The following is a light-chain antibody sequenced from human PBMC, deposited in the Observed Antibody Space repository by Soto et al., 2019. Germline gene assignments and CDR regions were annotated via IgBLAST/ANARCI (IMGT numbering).Light chain of an antibody. CDR3: QQFGSSPGFT. Sequence: EIVLTQSPGTLSLSPGERATLSCRASQSINNRYLAWYQQKPGQAPRLLIYGASSRATGIPDRFNGSGSGTDFPLTISRLEPEDFAVYYCQQFGSSPGFTFGPGTKVYMK. V-gene: IGKV3-20*01. J-gene: IGKJ3*01. CDR2: GAS. CDR1: QSINNRY.